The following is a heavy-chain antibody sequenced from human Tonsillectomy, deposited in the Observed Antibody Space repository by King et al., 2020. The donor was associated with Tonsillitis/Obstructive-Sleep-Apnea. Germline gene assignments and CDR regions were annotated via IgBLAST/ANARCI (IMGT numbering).Heavy chain of an antibody. CDR3: TRDRDTSGSYLSDAFDV. V-gene: IGHV3-30*01. J-gene: IGHJ3*01. CDR1: GFTFSSYA. D-gene: IGHD6-19*01. Sequence: VQLVESGGGVVQPGRSLRLSCAASGFTFSSYAMHWVRQAPGKGVEWVAFISSDGSNIYYADSVKGRFTISRDNSKNTLYLQMDSPRAEETAVYFCTRDRDTSGSYLSDAFDVWGQGTMVTVSS. CDR2: ISSDGSNI.